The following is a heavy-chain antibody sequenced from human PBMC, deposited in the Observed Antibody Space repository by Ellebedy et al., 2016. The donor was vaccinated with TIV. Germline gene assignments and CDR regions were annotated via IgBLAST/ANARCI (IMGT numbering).Heavy chain of an antibody. Sequence: SETLSLTXAVSGGSISSSNWWSWLRQPPGKRLEWIGEIYHSGSTNYTPSLKSRVTISVDNSKNQFSLKLTSVTAADTAVYYCARDVYSGNSPLGLDVWGQGTTVTVSS. D-gene: IGHD4-23*01. J-gene: IGHJ6*02. CDR3: ARDVYSGNSPLGLDV. CDR1: GGSISSSNW. V-gene: IGHV4-4*02. CDR2: IYHSGST.